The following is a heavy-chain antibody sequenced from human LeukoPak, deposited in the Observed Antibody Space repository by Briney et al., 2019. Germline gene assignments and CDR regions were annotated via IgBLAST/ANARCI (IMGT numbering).Heavy chain of an antibody. J-gene: IGHJ4*02. CDR3: LGTFYYDSSGGDY. CDR2: ISAYNGNT. D-gene: IGHD3-22*01. V-gene: IGHV1-18*04. CDR1: GYTFTYYY. Sequence: ASVKVSCKASGYTFTYYYIHWVRQAPGQGLEWMGWISAYNGNTNYAQKLQGRVTMTTDTSTSTAYMELRSLRSDDTAVYYCLGTFYYDSSGGDYWGQGTLVTVSS.